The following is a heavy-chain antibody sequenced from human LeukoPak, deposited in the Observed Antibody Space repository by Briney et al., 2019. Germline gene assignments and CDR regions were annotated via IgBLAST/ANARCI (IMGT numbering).Heavy chain of an antibody. V-gene: IGHV4-34*01. CDR1: GGSFSGYY. CDR2: INHSGST. CDR3: ARVGLWFGESD. D-gene: IGHD3-10*01. Sequence: SETLSLTCAVYGGSFSGYYWSWIRQPPGKGLEWIGEINHSGSTNYNPSLKSRVTISVDTSKNQFSLKLSSVTAADTAVYYCARVGLWFGESDWGPGTLVTVSS. J-gene: IGHJ4*02.